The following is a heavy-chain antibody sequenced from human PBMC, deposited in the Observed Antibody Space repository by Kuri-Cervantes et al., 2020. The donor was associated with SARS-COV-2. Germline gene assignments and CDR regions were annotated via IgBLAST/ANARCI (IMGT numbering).Heavy chain of an antibody. CDR3: ARPAAAPTEPDAFDI. V-gene: IGHV4-34*01. D-gene: IGHD6-13*01. J-gene: IGHJ3*02. CDR2: INHSGST. Sequence: SETLSLTCAVYGGSFSGYYWSWIRQPPGKGLEWIGEINHSGSTYYNPSLKSRVTISVDTSKNQFSLKLSSVTAADTAVYYCARPAAAPTEPDAFDIWGQGTMVTVSS. CDR1: GGSFSGYY.